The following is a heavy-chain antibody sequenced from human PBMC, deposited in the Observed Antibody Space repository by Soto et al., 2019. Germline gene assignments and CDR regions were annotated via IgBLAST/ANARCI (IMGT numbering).Heavy chain of an antibody. J-gene: IGHJ5*02. Sequence: GSLSLSCAASGSPFSHYWMPCVRQTLGTGLVWVSRINPAGTITNYADSVEGRFTISRDNADSALFLQMNSLSAEDTAIYYCTSDTFGLRDTWGQGTLVTVSS. CDR2: INPAGTIT. CDR3: TSDTFGLRDT. V-gene: IGHV3-74*01. D-gene: IGHD3-16*01. CDR1: GSPFSHYW.